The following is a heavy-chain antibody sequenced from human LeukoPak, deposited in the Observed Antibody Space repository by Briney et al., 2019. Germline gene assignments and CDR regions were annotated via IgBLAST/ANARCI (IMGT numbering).Heavy chain of an antibody. Sequence: GASVKVSCKASGYTFTSYYMHWVRQAPGQGLEWMGIINPSGGSTSYAQKFQGRVTMTRGTSTSTVYMELSSLRSEDTAVYYCAVTPRGYSGYDPFDYWGQGTLVTVSS. CDR1: GYTFTSYY. CDR2: INPSGGST. D-gene: IGHD5-12*01. V-gene: IGHV1-46*01. J-gene: IGHJ4*02. CDR3: AVTPRGYSGYDPFDY.